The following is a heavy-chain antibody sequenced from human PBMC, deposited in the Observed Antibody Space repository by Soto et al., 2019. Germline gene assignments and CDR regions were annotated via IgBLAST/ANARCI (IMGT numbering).Heavy chain of an antibody. CDR1: GLTFKSYA. CDR3: AKARHYGSSPYSDSYLEY. J-gene: IGHJ4*02. Sequence: EVQLLESGGGLVQPGGSLRLSCGGSGLTFKSYAMTWVRQAPGKGRERVSAISGSGGTTYYANSVKRRFTISRDQSKDTVYLQMKSLRAEDTAIYYCAKARHYGSSPYSDSYLEYWGQETLVTVAS. V-gene: IGHV3-23*01. CDR2: ISGSGGTT. D-gene: IGHD3-10*01.